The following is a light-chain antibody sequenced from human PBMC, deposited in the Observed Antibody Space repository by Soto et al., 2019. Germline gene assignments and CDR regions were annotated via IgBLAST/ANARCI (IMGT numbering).Light chain of an antibody. V-gene: IGKV3-20*01. CDR1: QSVRNH. Sequence: EIVLTQSPATLSLSPGETATLSCSAGQSVRNHLAWYQQKPGQAPRLLIYGASSRAAGIPDRFSGSGSGTVFSLTISRLEPEDFAVYYCHKYDNTPQTFGQGTKVDIK. J-gene: IGKJ2*01. CDR3: HKYDNTPQT. CDR2: GAS.